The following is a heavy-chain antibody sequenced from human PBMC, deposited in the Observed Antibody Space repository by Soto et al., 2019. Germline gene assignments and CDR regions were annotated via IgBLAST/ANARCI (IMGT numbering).Heavy chain of an antibody. V-gene: IGHV4-39*01. J-gene: IGHJ5*02. Sequence: SETLSLTCTVSGGSISSRSYYWGWIRQPPGKGLEWIGSIYYTGSTYYNPSLKSRVTMSIDTSKSQFSLNLRSTTAADTAVYYCVRHSTNKSWCYGWFDPWGHGTLVTVSS. D-gene: IGHD2-2*01. CDR1: GGSISSRSYY. CDR2: IYYTGST. CDR3: VRHSTNKSWCYGWFDP.